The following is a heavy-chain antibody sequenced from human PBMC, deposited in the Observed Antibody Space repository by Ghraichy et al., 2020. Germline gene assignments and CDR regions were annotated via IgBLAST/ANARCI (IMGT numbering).Heavy chain of an antibody. CDR2: ISDSGGST. CDR3: ARVMIPDPGDAFDI. V-gene: IGHV3-23*01. CDR1: GFTFSDYA. D-gene: IGHD3-3*01. Sequence: LSLTCAASGFTFSDYAMSWVRQAPGKGLEWVSGISDSGGSTYYGDSVKGRFTISRDSSKNTLYLQMNSLRAEDTTVYYCARVMIPDPGDAFDIWGQGTTVTVSS. J-gene: IGHJ3*02.